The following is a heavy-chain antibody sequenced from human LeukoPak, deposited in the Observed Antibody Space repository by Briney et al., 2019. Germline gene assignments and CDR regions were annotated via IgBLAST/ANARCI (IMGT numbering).Heavy chain of an antibody. CDR1: GFTVSSYG. V-gene: IGHV3-33*08. D-gene: IGHD4-17*01. J-gene: IGHJ4*02. Sequence: GGSLRLSCAASGFTVSSYGMHWVRQAPGKGLEWVAVIWYDGSNKYYADSVKGRFTISRDNSKNTLYLQMNSLRAEDTAVYYCARDGTVTTAFDYRGQGTLVTVSS. CDR2: IWYDGSNK. CDR3: ARDGTVTTAFDY.